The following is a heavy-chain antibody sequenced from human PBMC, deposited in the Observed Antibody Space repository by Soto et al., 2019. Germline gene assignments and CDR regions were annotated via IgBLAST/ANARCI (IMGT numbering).Heavy chain of an antibody. CDR3: AYGGSCDY. Sequence: EVQLVESGGGLVQPGGSLRLSCAASGFSFNTYEMNLVRQAPVKGLEWVSYISSSGSTIYYADCVKGRFTVSRDNAKNSVELQMICLRAEDTAVYYCAYGGSCDYWGQATQVTVSS. J-gene: IGHJ4*02. V-gene: IGHV3-48*03. CDR2: ISSSGSTI. D-gene: IGHD1-26*01. CDR1: GFSFNTYE.